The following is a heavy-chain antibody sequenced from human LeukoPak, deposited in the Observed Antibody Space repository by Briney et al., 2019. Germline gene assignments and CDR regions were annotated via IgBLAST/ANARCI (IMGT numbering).Heavy chain of an antibody. J-gene: IGHJ4*02. Sequence: GGSLRLSCAASDFTFSSYTMNWVRQAPGKGLEWVSSISSSSIYIYYADSVKGRFTISGDNAKNSLYLQMNSLRAEDTAVYYCARDNYYDSSGYYYYFDYWGQGTLVTVSS. CDR2: ISSSSIYI. CDR3: ARDNYYDSSGYYYYFDY. CDR1: DFTFSSYT. D-gene: IGHD3-22*01. V-gene: IGHV3-21*01.